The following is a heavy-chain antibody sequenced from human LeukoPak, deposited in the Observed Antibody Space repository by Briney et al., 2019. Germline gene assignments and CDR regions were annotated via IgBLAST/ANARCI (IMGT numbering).Heavy chain of an antibody. Sequence: GGSLRLSCAASGFTFSSYGMHWVRQAPGKGLEWVAVIWDDGSNKYYADSVKGRFTISRDNSKNTLYLQMNSLRAEDTAVYYCAKDWSTAPYLYYFDYWGQGTLVTVSS. D-gene: IGHD6-6*01. J-gene: IGHJ4*02. CDR2: IWDDGSNK. CDR1: GFTFSSYG. V-gene: IGHV3-33*06. CDR3: AKDWSTAPYLYYFDY.